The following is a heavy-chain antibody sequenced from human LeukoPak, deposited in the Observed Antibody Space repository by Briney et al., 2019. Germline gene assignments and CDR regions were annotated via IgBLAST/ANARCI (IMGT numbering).Heavy chain of an antibody. CDR2: IKSDGST. J-gene: IGHJ1*01. Sequence: GGSLRLSCAASGFTFSSYWMHWVRQAPGKELVWVSRIKSDGSTNYADSVKGRFTISRDNAKNALYLQMNSLRAEDTAVYYCARAPSDSSGYYPEYFQHWGQGTLVTVSS. V-gene: IGHV3-74*01. CDR1: GFTFSSYW. D-gene: IGHD3-22*01. CDR3: ARAPSDSSGYYPEYFQH.